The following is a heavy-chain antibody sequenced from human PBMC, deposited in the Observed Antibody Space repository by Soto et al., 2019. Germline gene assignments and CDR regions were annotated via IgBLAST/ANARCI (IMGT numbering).Heavy chain of an antibody. J-gene: IGHJ4*02. D-gene: IGHD6-6*01. CDR2: IYWDDDK. CDR3: AHSKYSRSSFDF. CDR1: GFALSSSDVG. V-gene: IGHV2-5*02. Sequence: QITLKESGPTLVKPTQTLTLTCTFSGFALSSSDVGVGWISQPPGKALEWLALIYWDDDKRYSPSLKSRLTITKDTSKHQVVLIMTNVDPMDTATYFCAHSKYSRSSFDFWGQGTLVTVSS.